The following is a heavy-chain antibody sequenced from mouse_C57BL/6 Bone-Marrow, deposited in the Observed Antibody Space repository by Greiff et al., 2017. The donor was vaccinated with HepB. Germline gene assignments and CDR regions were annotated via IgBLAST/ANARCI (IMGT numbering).Heavy chain of an antibody. CDR2: IDPENGDT. D-gene: IGHD2-1*01. J-gene: IGHJ4*01. CDR1: GFNIKDDY. CDR3: TIYGNYAYYAMDY. V-gene: IGHV14-4*01. Sequence: VQLQQSGAELVRPGASVKLSCTASGFNIKDDYMHWVKQRPEQGLEWIGWIDPENGDTEYASKFQGKATITADTSSNTAYLQLSSLTSEDTAVYYCTIYGNYAYYAMDYWGQGTAVTVSS.